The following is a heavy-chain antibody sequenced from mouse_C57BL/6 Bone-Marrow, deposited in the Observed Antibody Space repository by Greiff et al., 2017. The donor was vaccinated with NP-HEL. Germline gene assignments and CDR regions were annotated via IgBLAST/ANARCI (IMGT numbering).Heavy chain of an antibody. CDR2: IWGVGST. J-gene: IGHJ3*01. D-gene: IGHD2-1*01. V-gene: IGHV2-6*01. CDR1: GFSLTSYG. Sequence: VKLVESGPGLVAPSQSLSITCTVSGFSLTSYGVDWVRQSPGKGLEWLGVIWGVGSTNYNSALKSRLRISKDNSKSQVFLKMNSLQTDDTAMYYCAGGYGNYGFAYWGQGTLVTVSA. CDR3: AGGYGNYGFAY.